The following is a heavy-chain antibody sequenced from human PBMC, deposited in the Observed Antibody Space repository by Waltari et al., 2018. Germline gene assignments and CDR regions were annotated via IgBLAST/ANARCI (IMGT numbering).Heavy chain of an antibody. V-gene: IGHV3-33*01. J-gene: IGHJ4*02. CDR3: ARGERVRGVIRFDY. CDR2: IWYDGSNK. Sequence: QVQLVESGGGVVQPGRSLRLSCAASGFTFSSYGMHWVRQAPGKGLEWVAVIWYDGSNKYYADSVKGRFTISRDNSKNTLYLQMNSLRAEDTAVYYCARGERVRGVIRFDYWGQGTLVTVSS. CDR1: GFTFSSYG. D-gene: IGHD3-10*01.